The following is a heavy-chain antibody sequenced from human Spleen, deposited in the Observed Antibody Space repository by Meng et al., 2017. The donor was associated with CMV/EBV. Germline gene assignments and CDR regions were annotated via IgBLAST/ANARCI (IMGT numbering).Heavy chain of an antibody. CDR1: GYSISSGYY. CDR2: IYHSGST. CDR3: ARDRSTTVSTGVLDY. V-gene: IGHV4-38-2*02. J-gene: IGHJ4*02. D-gene: IGHD4-11*01. Sequence: SETLSLTCTVSGYSISSGYYWGWIRQPPGKGLEWIGSIYHSGSTYYSPSLKSRVTISVDTSKSQFSLNLSSVTAADTAVYYCARDRSTTVSTGVLDYWGQGALVTVSS.